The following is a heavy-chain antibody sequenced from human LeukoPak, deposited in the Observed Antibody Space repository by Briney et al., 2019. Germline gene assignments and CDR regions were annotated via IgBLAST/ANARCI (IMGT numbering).Heavy chain of an antibody. D-gene: IGHD1-26*01. CDR1: GFTFSTYS. CDR3: ARALSGSYYDYFDY. V-gene: IGHV3-21*01. CDR2: ISSGSSYK. Sequence: GGSLRLSCAASGFTFSTYSMNWVRQAPGKGLEWVSCISSGSSYKYYVDSVKGRFPISRDNAKNSLYLQMNSLRAEDTAVYYCARALSGSYYDYFDYWGQGTLVTASS. J-gene: IGHJ4*02.